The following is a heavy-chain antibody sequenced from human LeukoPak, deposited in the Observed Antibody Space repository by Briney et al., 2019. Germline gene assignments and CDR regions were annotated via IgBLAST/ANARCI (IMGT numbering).Heavy chain of an antibody. CDR2: IDPSDSYT. CDR1: GYSFTSYW. V-gene: IGHV5-10-1*01. J-gene: IGHJ4*02. Sequence: HGESLKISCKGSGYSFTSYWISWVRQKPGKGLEWMGRIDPSDSYTNYSPSFQGHVTISTDKSISTAYLQWSSLKASDTAMYYCARLRYGDYPSLVDYWGQGTLVTVSS. CDR3: ARLRYGDYPSLVDY. D-gene: IGHD4-17*01.